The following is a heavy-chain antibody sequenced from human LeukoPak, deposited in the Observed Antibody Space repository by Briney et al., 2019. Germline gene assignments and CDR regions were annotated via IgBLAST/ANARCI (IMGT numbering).Heavy chain of an antibody. CDR2: INQDESKK. D-gene: IGHD2-15*01. J-gene: IGHJ4*02. CDR1: GFTFSSYW. CDR3: ARETWAAMSALSFDY. Sequence: GGSLRLSCAASGFTFSSYWMSWVRQAPGKGLEWVANINQDESKKRYVDSVKGRFTISRDNAKNSLYLQMNSLRAEDTAVYYCARETWAAMSALSFDYWGQETLVTVSS. V-gene: IGHV3-7*01.